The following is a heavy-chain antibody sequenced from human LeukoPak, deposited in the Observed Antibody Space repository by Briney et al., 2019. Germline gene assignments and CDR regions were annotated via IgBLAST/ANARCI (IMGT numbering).Heavy chain of an antibody. Sequence: ASVKVSCKASGYTFTGYYMHWVRQAPGQGLEWMGWINPNSGGTNYAQNFQGRVTTTRDTSISTAYMELSRLRSDDTAVYYCARDQHSRSGGYDADYWGQGTLVTVSS. CDR2: INPNSGGT. CDR3: ARDQHSRSGGYDADY. V-gene: IGHV1-2*02. CDR1: GYTFTGYY. J-gene: IGHJ4*02. D-gene: IGHD5-12*01.